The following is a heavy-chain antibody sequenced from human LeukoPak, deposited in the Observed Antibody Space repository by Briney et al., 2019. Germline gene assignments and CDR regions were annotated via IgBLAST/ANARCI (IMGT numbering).Heavy chain of an antibody. V-gene: IGHV3-48*03. Sequence: QPGGSLRLSCSASGFAFSGREMAWVRQAPGKGLEWVSYISSNGKTILHADSVKGRITIPRDNAKKSLYLQLGGLRVEDSAFYYCVRASYTGFDLHFDQWGQGTLVTVSS. J-gene: IGHJ4*02. CDR2: ISSNGKTI. D-gene: IGHD5-12*01. CDR1: GFAFSGRE. CDR3: VRASYTGFDLHFDQ.